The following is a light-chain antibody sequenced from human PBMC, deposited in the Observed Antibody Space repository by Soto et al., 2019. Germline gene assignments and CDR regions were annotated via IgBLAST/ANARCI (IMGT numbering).Light chain of an antibody. V-gene: IGKV3-15*01. J-gene: IGKJ4*01. CDR1: QSVSNN. CDR3: KQHNSWPLT. CDR2: GAS. Sequence: EIVMTQSPATLSVSPGERATLSCRASQSVSNNLAWYQQKPGQAPRLLIYGASTRATGIPARFSGSGSGTEFTLTISSLQSEDFAVYYCKQHNSWPLTFGGGTKVAIK.